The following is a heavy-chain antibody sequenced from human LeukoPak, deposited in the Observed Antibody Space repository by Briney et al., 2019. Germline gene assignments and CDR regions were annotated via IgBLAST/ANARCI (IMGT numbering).Heavy chain of an antibody. CDR3: ARDRAYYYDSSGYYYFDH. Sequence: GGSLRLSCAASGFTFSDYYMSWIRQAPGKGLEWVSYISFSGSPTQYADSVKGRFTISRDNAKNSLYLQMNSPRDEDTAVYYCARDRAYYYDSSGYYYFDHWGQGTLVSVSS. CDR2: ISFSGSPT. D-gene: IGHD3-22*01. CDR1: GFTFSDYY. J-gene: IGHJ4*02. V-gene: IGHV3-11*01.